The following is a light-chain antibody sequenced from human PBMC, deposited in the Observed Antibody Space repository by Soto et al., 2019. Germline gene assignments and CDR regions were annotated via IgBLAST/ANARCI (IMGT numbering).Light chain of an antibody. J-gene: IGKJ3*01. V-gene: IGKV3-20*01. CDR2: GAS. Sequence: EIVLTQSPGTLSLSPGERATLSCRASQSVTSRFFAWYQHKPGQAPRLLMYGASSRATGIPDRFSGNGSGTEFTLTASSLQPEDFAVYYCQQYNNWPFTFGPGTKVDIK. CDR3: QQYNNWPFT. CDR1: QSVTSRF.